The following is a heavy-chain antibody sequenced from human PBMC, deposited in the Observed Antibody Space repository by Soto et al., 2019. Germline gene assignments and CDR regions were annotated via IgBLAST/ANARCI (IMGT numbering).Heavy chain of an antibody. J-gene: IGHJ4*02. CDR2: IYYSGST. CDR1: GGSISTYY. D-gene: IGHD6-19*01. CDR3: ARYAVAGNGGVRFDY. Sequence: SETLSLTCTVSGGSISTYYWSWIRQPPGKGLEWIGYIYYSGSTNYNPSLKSRVTISVDTSKNQFSLKLSSVTAADTAVYYCARYAVAGNGGVRFDYWAQRTLVTGSS. V-gene: IGHV4-59*01.